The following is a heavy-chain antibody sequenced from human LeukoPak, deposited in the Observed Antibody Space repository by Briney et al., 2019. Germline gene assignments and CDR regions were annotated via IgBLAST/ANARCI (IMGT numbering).Heavy chain of an antibody. Sequence: GGSLRLSCAASGFTFSNYAMSGVRQAPGRGLEWVSILSSSGGATYYADSVKGRFTISRDNSKNTLYLQMNSLRAEDTAVYYCAKKRVITTPAAIDWYFDLWGRGTLLTVSS. CDR2: LSSSGGAT. V-gene: IGHV3-23*01. CDR3: AKKRVITTPAAIDWYFDL. D-gene: IGHD2-2*01. CDR1: GFTFSNYA. J-gene: IGHJ2*01.